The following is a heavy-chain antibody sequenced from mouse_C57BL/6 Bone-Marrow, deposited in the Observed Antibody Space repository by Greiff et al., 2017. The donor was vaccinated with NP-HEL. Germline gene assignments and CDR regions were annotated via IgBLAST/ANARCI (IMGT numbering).Heavy chain of an antibody. V-gene: IGHV1-69*01. CDR1: GYTFTSYW. Sequence: VQLQQPGAELVMPGASVKLSCKASGYTFTSYWMHWVKQRPGQGLEWIGEIDPSDSYTNYNQKFKGKSTLTVDKSSSTAYMQLSSLTSEDSAVYYCARERSWDVYAMDYWGQGTSVTVSS. J-gene: IGHJ4*01. D-gene: IGHD4-1*01. CDR2: IDPSDSYT. CDR3: ARERSWDVYAMDY.